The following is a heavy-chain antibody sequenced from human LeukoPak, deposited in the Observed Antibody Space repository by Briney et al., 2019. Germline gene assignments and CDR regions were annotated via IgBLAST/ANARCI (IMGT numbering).Heavy chain of an antibody. Sequence: RPSETLSLTCTVSIDSISNHYWSWIRQPPGEGLEWLGSIYHTGRTNNNPSLKSRVTMSIDTSNNQFSLKLSSVTAADTAVYYCVRHYGVATIHKSFDYWGQGTLVTVSS. CDR1: IDSISNHY. CDR3: VRHYGVATIHKSFDY. CDR2: IYHTGRT. D-gene: IGHD2-15*01. J-gene: IGHJ4*02. V-gene: IGHV4-59*08.